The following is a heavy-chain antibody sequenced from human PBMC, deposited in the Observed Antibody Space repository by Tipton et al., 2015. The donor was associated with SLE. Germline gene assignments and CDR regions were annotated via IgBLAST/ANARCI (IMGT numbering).Heavy chain of an antibody. Sequence: TLSLTCTVSGGSISNYYWSWIRQPPGKGLEWIGYIHNSGTTYYNPSLKSRVTISVDTSKNQFSLKVNSLTAADTAVYYCARDRAICTRTTCYGDNWFDPWGQGTLVTVSS. CDR1: GGSISNYY. D-gene: IGHD2-2*01. J-gene: IGHJ5*02. CDR2: IHNSGTT. CDR3: ARDRAICTRTTCYGDNWFDP. V-gene: IGHV4-59*12.